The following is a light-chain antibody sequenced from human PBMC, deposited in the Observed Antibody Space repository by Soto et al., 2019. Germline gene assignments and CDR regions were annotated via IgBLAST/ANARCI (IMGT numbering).Light chain of an antibody. CDR1: QSVSSNY. CDR3: LQYYTSRT. CDR2: GAS. V-gene: IGKV3-20*01. J-gene: IGKJ5*01. Sequence: EIVLTQSPDTLSLSPGERATLSCRARQSVSSNYLAWYQQKPGQAPRLLIYGASIRASGVPDRFSGSGSGTDFTLTISRLQPEDFAVYYCLQYYTSRTFGQGTRLEI.